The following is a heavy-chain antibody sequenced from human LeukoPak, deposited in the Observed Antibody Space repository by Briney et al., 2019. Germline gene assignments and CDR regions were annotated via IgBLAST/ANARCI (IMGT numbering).Heavy chain of an antibody. J-gene: IGHJ4*02. V-gene: IGHV4-59*01. CDR2: IYYSGST. CDR1: GGSIRSYY. CDR3: ARRAGGWFDY. D-gene: IGHD2-15*01. Sequence: SETLSLTCAVSGGSIRSYYWTWIRQPPGKGLEWIGYIYYSGSTNYNPSLKSRVTISIDTSKNQFSLKLNSVTAADTAVYYCARRAGGWFDYWGQGTLVTVSS.